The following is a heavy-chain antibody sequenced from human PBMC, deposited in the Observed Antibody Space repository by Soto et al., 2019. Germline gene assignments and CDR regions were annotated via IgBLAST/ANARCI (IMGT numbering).Heavy chain of an antibody. CDR2: IYYSGST. CDR1: GGSFSSYY. D-gene: IGHD3-3*01. J-gene: IGHJ4*02. V-gene: IGHV4-59*01. Sequence: PSETLSLTCAVYGGSFSSYYWSWIRQPPGKGLEWIGYIYYSGSTNYNPSLKSRVTISVDTSKNQFSLKLSSVTAADTAVYYCARVGKLYDFWSGPDPLGPYYFDYWGQGTLVTVSS. CDR3: ARVGKLYDFWSGPDPLGPYYFDY.